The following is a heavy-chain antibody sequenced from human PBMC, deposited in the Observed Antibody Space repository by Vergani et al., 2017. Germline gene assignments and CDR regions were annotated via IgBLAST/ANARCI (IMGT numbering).Heavy chain of an antibody. D-gene: IGHD3-10*01. V-gene: IGHV1-69*01. CDR2: IIPIFGTA. J-gene: IGHJ6*02. CDR3: ARWRYYGSGSYWVYYYGMDV. Sequence: QVQLVQSGAEVKKPGSSVKVSCKASGGTFSSYAISWVRQAPGQGLEWVGGIIPIFGTANYAQKFQGRVTITADESTSTAYMELSSLRSEDTAVYYCARWRYYGSGSYWVYYYGMDVWGQGTTVTVSS. CDR1: GGTFSSYA.